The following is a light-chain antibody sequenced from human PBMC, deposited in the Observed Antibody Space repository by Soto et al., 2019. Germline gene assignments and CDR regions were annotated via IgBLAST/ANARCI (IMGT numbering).Light chain of an antibody. CDR3: QSCRNVPYI. V-gene: IGKV1-27*01. CDR1: HFISNF. CDR2: SAT. Sequence: DIQMTQSPSSLSASAGASVTITCRASHFISNFLAWYQLRPGKPPRLTIYSATTLHSGVPSRFRGSCVGTDCTLTISGLQPEDAGTYYCQSCRNVPYIFAQGTKVDIK. J-gene: IGKJ2*01.